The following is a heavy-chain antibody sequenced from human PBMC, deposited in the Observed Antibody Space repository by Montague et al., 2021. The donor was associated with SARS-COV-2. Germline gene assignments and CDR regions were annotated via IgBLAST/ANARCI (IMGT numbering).Heavy chain of an antibody. J-gene: IGHJ3*02. CDR2: ISYDGSNK. Sequence: SLRLSCAASGFTFSSYAMHWVRQAPGKGLEWVAVISYDGSNKYYADSVKGRFTISRDNSKNTLYLQMNSLRAEDTVVYYCARPLIWSGYFVDAFDIWGQGTMATGSS. CDR3: ARPLIWSGYFVDAFDI. D-gene: IGHD3-3*01. CDR1: GFTFSSYA. V-gene: IGHV3-30-3*01.